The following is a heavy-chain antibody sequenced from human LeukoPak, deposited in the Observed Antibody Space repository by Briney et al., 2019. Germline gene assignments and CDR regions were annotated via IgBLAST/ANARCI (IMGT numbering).Heavy chain of an antibody. D-gene: IGHD5-12*01. J-gene: IGHJ4*02. CDR2: VYYSGST. CDR3: ARVATTTNPPQRPFDY. CDR1: GYSISSGYY. V-gene: IGHV4-38-2*01. Sequence: SETLSLTCAVSGYSISSGYYWGWIRQPPGKGLEWIGSVYYSGSTYYNPSLKSRVTISVDTSKDQFSLKLSSVTAADTAVYYCARVATTTNPPQRPFDYWGQGTLVTVSS.